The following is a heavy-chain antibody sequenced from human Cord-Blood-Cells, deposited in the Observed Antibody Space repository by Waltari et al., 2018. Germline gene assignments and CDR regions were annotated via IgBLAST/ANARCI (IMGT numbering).Heavy chain of an antibody. Sequence: QVQLQESGPGLVKPSETMSLTCAVSGYSISSGYYWGWIRQPPGKGLEWIGSIYHSGSTDYNPSLKSRVTISVDTSKNQFSLKLSSVTAADTAVYYCARRTTVTTFDAFDIWGQGTMVTVSS. J-gene: IGHJ3*02. CDR3: ARRTTVTTFDAFDI. D-gene: IGHD4-17*01. CDR1: GYSISSGYY. CDR2: IYHSGST. V-gene: IGHV4-38-2*01.